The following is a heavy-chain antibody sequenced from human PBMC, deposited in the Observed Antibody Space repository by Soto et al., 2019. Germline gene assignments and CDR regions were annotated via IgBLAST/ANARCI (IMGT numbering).Heavy chain of an antibody. Sequence: SATLSLTCSVSGGSISTVGHYWTWIRQPPGKGLEWIGSIYHTGSTYYSKSLRSRLTMSVDTSKSQFSLRLSSVTAADTAVYYWARATGTLRSRNCDYWGQGSLVTVSS. CDR2: IYHTGST. V-gene: IGHV4-31*03. CDR1: GGSISTVGHY. D-gene: IGHD1-1*01. CDR3: ARATGTLRSRNCDY. J-gene: IGHJ4*02.